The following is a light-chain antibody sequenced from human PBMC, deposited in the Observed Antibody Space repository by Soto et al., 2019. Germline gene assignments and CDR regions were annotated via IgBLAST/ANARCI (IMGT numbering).Light chain of an antibody. CDR2: KAS. V-gene: IGKV1-5*03. CDR3: QQFRSFPIT. CDR1: QSIGSW. Sequence: IQMTQSPSTLSASVGDRVTITCRASQSIGSWLAWYQQKPGKAPNLLIYKASSLESGVPSRFSASGSGTDFTLTISSLQPEDFATYYCQQFRSFPITFGQGTRLEIK. J-gene: IGKJ5*01.